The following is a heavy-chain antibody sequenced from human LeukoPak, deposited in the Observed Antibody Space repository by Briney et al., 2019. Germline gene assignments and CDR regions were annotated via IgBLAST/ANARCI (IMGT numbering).Heavy chain of an antibody. V-gene: IGHV4-61*02. D-gene: IGHD5-24*01. CDR3: ARDRTGDGYNPFDY. Sequence: SETLSLTCTVSGGSISSGSYYWSWIRQPAGKGLEWIGRIYTSGSTNYNPSLKSRVTISVDTSKNQSSLKLSSVTAADTAVYYCARDRTGDGYNPFDYWGQGTLVTVSS. CDR2: IYTSGST. J-gene: IGHJ4*02. CDR1: GGSISSGSYY.